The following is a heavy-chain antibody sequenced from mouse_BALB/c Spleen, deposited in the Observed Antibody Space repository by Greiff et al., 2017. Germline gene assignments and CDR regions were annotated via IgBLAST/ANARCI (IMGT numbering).Heavy chain of an antibody. J-gene: IGHJ2*01. D-gene: IGHD5-1*01. CDR2: ISSGGSYT. CDR1: GFTFSSYT. Sequence: EVKLMESGGGLVKPGGSLKLSCAASGFTFSSYTMSWVRQTPEKRLEWVATISSGGSYTYYPDSVKGRFTISRDNAKNTLYLQMSSLKSEDTAMYCCTKDTYSFDYWGQGTTLTVSS. V-gene: IGHV5-6-4*01. CDR3: TKDTYSFDY.